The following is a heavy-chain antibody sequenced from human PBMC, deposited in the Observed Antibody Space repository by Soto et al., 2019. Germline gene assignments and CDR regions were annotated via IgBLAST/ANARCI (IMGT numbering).Heavy chain of an antibody. CDR2: TYYRSEWFT. J-gene: IGHJ4*02. V-gene: IGHV6-1*01. Sequence: SQTLSLTCAISGYSVSSNSAAWNWIRQSPSRGLEWLGRTYYRSEWFTDYAVSVKSRIIINPDTSKNQFSLQLNSVTPEDTAVYYCARSIGGFFDFWGQRTLVTFCS. D-gene: IGHD5-12*01. CDR3: ARSIGGFFDF. CDR1: GYSVSSNSAA.